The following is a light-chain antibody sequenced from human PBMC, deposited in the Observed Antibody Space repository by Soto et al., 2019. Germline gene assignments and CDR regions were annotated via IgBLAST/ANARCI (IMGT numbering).Light chain of an antibody. Sequence: QSVLTQPASVSGSPGQSITISCTGTSSDVGGYNSVSWYEHHPGKAPKLMIYDVLNRPSGVSNRFSGSKSGNTASLTISGLQAEHEADYYCSSYPARGTLVVFGGGTKLTVL. CDR2: DVL. V-gene: IGLV2-14*03. CDR1: SSDVGGYNS. CDR3: SSYPARGTLVV. J-gene: IGLJ2*01.